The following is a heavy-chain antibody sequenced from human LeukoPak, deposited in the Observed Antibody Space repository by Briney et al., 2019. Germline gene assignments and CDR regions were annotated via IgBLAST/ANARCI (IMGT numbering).Heavy chain of an antibody. Sequence: PSETLSLTCAVYGGSFSGYYWSWIRQPPGKGLEWIGEINHSGSTNYNPSLKSRVTISVDTSKNQFSLKLSSVTAADTAVYYCARRQFGEFPHFDYRGQGTLVTVSS. CDR2: INHSGST. CDR1: GGSFSGYY. J-gene: IGHJ4*02. D-gene: IGHD3-10*01. V-gene: IGHV4-34*01. CDR3: ARRQFGEFPHFDY.